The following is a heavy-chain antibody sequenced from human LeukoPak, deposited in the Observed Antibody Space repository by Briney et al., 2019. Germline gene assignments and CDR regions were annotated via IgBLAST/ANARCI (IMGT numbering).Heavy chain of an antibody. CDR1: GDSVSSNSAA. J-gene: IGHJ5*02. CDR2: TYYRSKWYN. V-gene: IGHV6-1*01. Sequence: SQTLSLTCAISGDSVSSNSAAWNWIRQSPSRGLEWLGRTYYRSKWYNDYAVSVKSRITINPDTSKNQFSLQLNSVTPEDTAVYYCATHAPTVTNNWFDPWGQGTLVTVSS. CDR3: ATHAPTVTNNWFDP. D-gene: IGHD4-17*01.